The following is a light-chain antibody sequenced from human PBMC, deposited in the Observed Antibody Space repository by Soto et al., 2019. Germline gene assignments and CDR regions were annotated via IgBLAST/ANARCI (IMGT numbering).Light chain of an antibody. CDR3: LLLYGDAWV. CDR2: STS. J-gene: IGLJ3*02. V-gene: IGLV7-43*01. CDR1: TGAVTSGYY. Sequence: QAVVTQEPSLTVSPGGTVTLTCASSTGAVTSGYYPNWFQQKAGQAPRVLIYSTSNKHSWTPARFSGSLLGGKAALTLSGVQPEDEAEYYCLLLYGDAWVFGGGTKLTVL.